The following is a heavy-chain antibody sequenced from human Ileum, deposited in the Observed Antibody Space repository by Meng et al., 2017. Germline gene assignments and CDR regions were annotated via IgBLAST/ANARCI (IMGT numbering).Heavy chain of an antibody. CDR3: ARRAHYGDPPR. CDR1: SGSFTNNNYY. CDR2: IYYGGST. Sequence: QLRLQESGPGLVKPSVTLSLPCSVSSGSFTNNNYYWAWIRRPPGKGLEWIGSIYYGGSTYYNPSLKSRVTISVDTSTNQFSLKLISVTAADTAVYYCARRAHYGDPPRWGQGTLVTVSS. V-gene: IGHV4-39*01. J-gene: IGHJ4*02. D-gene: IGHD4-17*01.